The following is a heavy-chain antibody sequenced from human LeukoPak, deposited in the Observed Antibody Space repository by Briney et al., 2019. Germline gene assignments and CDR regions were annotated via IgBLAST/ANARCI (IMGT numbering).Heavy chain of an antibody. J-gene: IGHJ4*02. CDR1: GFTFSSYA. V-gene: IGHV3-23*01. CDR3: AKDRGQYSGSYEDY. D-gene: IGHD1-26*01. Sequence: GGSLRLSCAASGFTFSSYAMSWVRQAPGKGLEWVSAISGSGGSTYYADSVKGRFTISRDNSKNTLYPQMNSLRAEDTAVYYCAKDRGQYSGSYEDYWGQGTLVTVSS. CDR2: ISGSGGST.